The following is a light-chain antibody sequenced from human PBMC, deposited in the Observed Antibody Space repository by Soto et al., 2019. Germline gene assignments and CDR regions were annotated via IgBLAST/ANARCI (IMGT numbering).Light chain of an antibody. J-gene: IGLJ2*01. V-gene: IGLV1-44*01. CDR1: SSNIGSNT. Sequence: QSVLTQPPSASGTPGQRVTISCSGSSSNIGSNTVSWYQQLPGTAPKLLIYSNNQRPSGVPDRLSGSKSGTSASLAISGLQSEDEADYYCVAWDDSLNGVVFGGGTKVTVL. CDR2: SNN. CDR3: VAWDDSLNGVV.